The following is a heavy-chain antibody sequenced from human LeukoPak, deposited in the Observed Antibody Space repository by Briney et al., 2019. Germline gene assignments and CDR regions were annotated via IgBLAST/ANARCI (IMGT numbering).Heavy chain of an antibody. CDR2: IYYSGST. J-gene: IGHJ5*02. CDR3: ARQLDSYGLNRWFDP. Sequence: SETLSLTCTVSGGSISSYYWSWIRQPPGKGLEWIGYIYYSGSTNYNPSLKSRVTISVDTSKNQFSLKLSSVTAADTAVYYCARQLDSYGLNRWFDPWGQGTLVTVSS. D-gene: IGHD5-18*01. V-gene: IGHV4-59*08. CDR1: GGSISSYY.